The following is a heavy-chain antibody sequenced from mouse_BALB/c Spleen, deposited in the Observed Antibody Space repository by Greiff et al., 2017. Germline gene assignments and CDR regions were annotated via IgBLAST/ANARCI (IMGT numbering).Heavy chain of an antibody. V-gene: IGHV5-4*02. CDR2: ISDGGSYT. J-gene: IGHJ4*01. CDR3: ARNYAMDY. CDR1: GFTFSDYY. Sequence: EVQLMESGGGLVKPGGSLKLSCAASGFTFSDYYMYWVRQTPEKRLEWVATISDGGSYTYYPDSVKGRFTISRDNAKNNLYLQMSSLKSEDTAMYYGARNYAMDYWGQGTSVTVSS.